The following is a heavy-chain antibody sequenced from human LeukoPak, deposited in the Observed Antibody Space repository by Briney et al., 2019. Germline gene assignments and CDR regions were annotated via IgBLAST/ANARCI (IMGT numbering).Heavy chain of an antibody. CDR2: LSGSGGGT. D-gene: IGHD3-10*01. J-gene: IGHJ4*02. Sequence: GGSLRLSCAVSGITLSHYGMSWVRQAPGKGLEWDAGLSGSGGGTNYADSVKGRFTISRDNAKNTLYLQMNSLRAEDTAVYFCAKRGVVIRVILVGFHKEAYYFDSWGQGALVTVSS. CDR1: GITLSHYG. CDR3: AKRGVVIRVILVGFHKEAYYFDS. V-gene: IGHV3-23*01.